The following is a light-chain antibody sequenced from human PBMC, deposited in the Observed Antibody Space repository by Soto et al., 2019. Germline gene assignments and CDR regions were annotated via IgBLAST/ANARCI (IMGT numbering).Light chain of an antibody. Sequence: QSVLTQAPAVSGAPGQTVTISCSGSDSNIGAGYDLHWYQQVPGTAPKLLIHSNYLRASGVPDRFSASKSVTSASLAIIGLQADDEADYYCQSYDTRLGDWVFGGGTKVTVL. CDR2: SNY. V-gene: IGLV1-40*01. J-gene: IGLJ3*02. CDR3: QSYDTRLGDWV. CDR1: DSNIGAGYD.